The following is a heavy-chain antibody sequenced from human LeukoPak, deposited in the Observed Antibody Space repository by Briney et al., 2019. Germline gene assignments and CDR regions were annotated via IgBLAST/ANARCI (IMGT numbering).Heavy chain of an antibody. CDR2: IISSASYI. D-gene: IGHD1-1*01. CDR1: GFTFSNYS. J-gene: IGHJ3*02. V-gene: IGHV3-21*01. CDR3: ARRMLENRDAFDI. Sequence: GGSLGLSCAASGFTFSNYSMNWVRQAPGKGLEWVSSIISSASYIYYADSVKGRFTISRDNAKNSLYLQMNSLRAEDTAVYYCARRMLENRDAFDIWGQGTMVTVSS.